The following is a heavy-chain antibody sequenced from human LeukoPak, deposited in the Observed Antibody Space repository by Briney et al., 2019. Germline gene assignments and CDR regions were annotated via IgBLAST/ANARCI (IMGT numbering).Heavy chain of an antibody. CDR1: GFTFSSYS. CDR2: ISSSSSTI. CDR3: ARANSIAARPYYYYYMDV. V-gene: IGHV3-48*04. D-gene: IGHD6-6*01. Sequence: PGGSLRLSCAASGFTFSSYSMNWVRQAPGKGLEWVSYISSSSSTIYYADSVKGRFTISRDNAKNSLYLQMNSLRAEDTAVYYCARANSIAARPYYYYYMDVWGKGTTVTVSS. J-gene: IGHJ6*03.